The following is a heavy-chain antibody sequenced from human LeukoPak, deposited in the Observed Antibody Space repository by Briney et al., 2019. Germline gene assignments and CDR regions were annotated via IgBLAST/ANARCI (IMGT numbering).Heavy chain of an antibody. D-gene: IGHD3-22*01. V-gene: IGHV3-20*04. CDR2: INWNSVST. J-gene: IGHJ4*01. CDR3: TRDVGYFYESSAYYDGGDY. CDR1: GFKFDDYG. Sequence: GGSLRLSCAASGFKFDDYGMSWVRQVPGKELEWVSGINWNSVSTSYADSVKGRFTVSRDNAKNSLYLQMSSLRVEDTASYYCTRDVGYFYESSAYYDGGDYWGHGTLVTVSS.